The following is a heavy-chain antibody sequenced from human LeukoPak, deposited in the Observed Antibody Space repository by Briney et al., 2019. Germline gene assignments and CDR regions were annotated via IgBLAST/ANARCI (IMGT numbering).Heavy chain of an antibody. CDR2: IYYSGST. J-gene: IGHJ3*02. CDR3: ARESPYDGAFDI. CDR1: GGSISSDY. Sequence: PSETLSLTCSVSGGSISSDYWTWVRQPPGKGLEWIGYIYYSGSTNYNPSLESRVTISLDTSKNQFSLKLSSVTAADTAVYYCARESPYDGAFDIWGQGTVVTVSS. V-gene: IGHV4-59*01. D-gene: IGHD5-12*01.